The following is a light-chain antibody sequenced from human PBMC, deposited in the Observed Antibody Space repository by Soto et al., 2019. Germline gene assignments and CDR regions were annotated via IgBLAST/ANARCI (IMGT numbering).Light chain of an antibody. CDR2: STS. V-gene: IGLV7-43*01. J-gene: IGLJ2*01. Sequence: QAVVTQEPSLTVSPGGTVTLTCASSTGAVTSGYYPNWIQQKPGQALRPLIYSTSNKHSCTPVRCSGSLLWGKAALTLSVGQPEDEAEYYCLLYDGGAVVFGGGTKRTVL. CDR3: LLYDGGAVV. CDR1: TGAVTSGYY.